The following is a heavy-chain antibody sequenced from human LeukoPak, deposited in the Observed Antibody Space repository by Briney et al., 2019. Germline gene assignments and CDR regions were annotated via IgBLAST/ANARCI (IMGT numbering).Heavy chain of an antibody. D-gene: IGHD2-8*01. Sequence: SETLSLTCTVSGGSISSYYWSWIRQPPGKGLEWIGYIYYSGSTNYNPSLKSRVTLSVDTSKNQFSLKLSSVTAADTAVYYCARDVRRGLYSWFDPWGQGTLVTVSS. CDR3: ARDVRRGLYSWFDP. V-gene: IGHV4-59*01. J-gene: IGHJ5*02. CDR2: IYYSGST. CDR1: GGSISSYY.